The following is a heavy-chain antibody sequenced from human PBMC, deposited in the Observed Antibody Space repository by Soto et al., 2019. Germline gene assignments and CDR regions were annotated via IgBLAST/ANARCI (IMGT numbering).Heavy chain of an antibody. Sequence: APVKVSCKASGYTFTSYGISWVRQAPGQGLEWMGWISAYNGNTNYAQKLQGRVTMTTDTSTSTAYMELRSLRSDDTAVYYCARVGYCSGGSCLAYFQHCGQGTLVTLSS. V-gene: IGHV1-18*01. J-gene: IGHJ1*01. CDR1: GYTFTSYG. CDR2: ISAYNGNT. D-gene: IGHD2-15*01. CDR3: ARVGYCSGGSCLAYFQH.